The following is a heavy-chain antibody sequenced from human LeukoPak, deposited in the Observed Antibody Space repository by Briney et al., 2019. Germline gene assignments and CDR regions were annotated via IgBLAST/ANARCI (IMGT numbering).Heavy chain of an antibody. Sequence: GGSLRLSCAASGFTFSSYAMSWVRQAPEKGLEWVSVISGSGGSTYYADSVKGRFTISRDNSKNTLYLRMNSLSAEDTAIYYCARDPDYGDKGGIFDYWGQGTLVTVSS. J-gene: IGHJ4*02. CDR3: ARDPDYGDKGGIFDY. CDR1: GFTFSSYA. V-gene: IGHV3-23*01. D-gene: IGHD4-17*01. CDR2: ISGSGGST.